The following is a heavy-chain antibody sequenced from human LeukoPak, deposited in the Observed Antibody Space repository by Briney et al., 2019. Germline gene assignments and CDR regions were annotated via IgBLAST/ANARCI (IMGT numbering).Heavy chain of an antibody. Sequence: SVKVSCKPSGYTFTVNYLHWVRQAPGQGLEWVGWMNPNSGVTVYAQNFQGRVTMTRDTSISTAYMELSSLTSDDTAVYYCTRGAGTSWFDYWGQGSLVTVSS. CDR2: MNPNSGVT. CDR1: GYTFTVNY. V-gene: IGHV1-2*02. D-gene: IGHD2-2*01. J-gene: IGHJ4*02. CDR3: TRGAGTSWFDY.